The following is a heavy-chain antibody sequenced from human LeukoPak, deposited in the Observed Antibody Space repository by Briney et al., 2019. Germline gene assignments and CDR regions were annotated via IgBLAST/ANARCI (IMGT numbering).Heavy chain of an antibody. Sequence: ASVKVSCKASGYTFTGYYMHWVRQAPGQGLEWMGRINPNCGGTNYAQKFQGRVTMTRDTSISTAYMELSRLRSDDTAVYYCARDGRITIFGVVPSYYMDVWGKGTTVTVSS. CDR3: ARDGRITIFGVVPSYYMDV. D-gene: IGHD3-3*01. CDR1: GYTFTGYY. V-gene: IGHV1-2*06. CDR2: INPNCGGT. J-gene: IGHJ6*03.